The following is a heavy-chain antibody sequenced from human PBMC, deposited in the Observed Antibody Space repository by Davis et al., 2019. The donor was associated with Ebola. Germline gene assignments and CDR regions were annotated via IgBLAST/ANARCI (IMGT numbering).Heavy chain of an antibody. V-gene: IGHV3-30*02. J-gene: IGHJ6*04. Sequence: GESLKISCAASGFTFSSYSMNWVRQAPGKGLEWLAVIWYDGSNKYYADSVKGRFTISRDNSKNTLYLQMNSLRAEDTAVYYCAKGSVTIFGVAPDYYGMDVWGKGTTVTVSS. CDR2: IWYDGSNK. D-gene: IGHD3-3*01. CDR3: AKGSVTIFGVAPDYYGMDV. CDR1: GFTFSSYS.